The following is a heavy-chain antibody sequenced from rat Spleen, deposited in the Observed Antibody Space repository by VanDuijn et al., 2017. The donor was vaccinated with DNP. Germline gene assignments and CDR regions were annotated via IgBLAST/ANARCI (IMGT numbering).Heavy chain of an antibody. Sequence: EVQLVESGGGLVQPGRSLKLSCAASGFTFSYYGMAWVRQAPTKGLEWVASISPSGGSTYYRDSVKGRFTVSRDNAKSSLYLQMDSLRSEDTATYYCARGGRSYFDYWGQGVMVTVSS. CDR1: GFTFSYYG. CDR2: ISPSGGST. J-gene: IGHJ2*01. V-gene: IGHV5-19*01. CDR3: ARGGRSYFDY. D-gene: IGHD1-11*01.